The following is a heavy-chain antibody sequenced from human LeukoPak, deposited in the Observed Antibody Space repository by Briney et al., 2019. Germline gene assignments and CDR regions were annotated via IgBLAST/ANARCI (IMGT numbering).Heavy chain of an antibody. Sequence: SETLSLTCTVSGYSISSGYYWGWIRQPPGKGLEWIGSIYHSGSTYYNPSLKSRVTISVDTSKNQFSLKLSSVTAADTAVYYCARESGTNWFDPWGQGALVTVSS. V-gene: IGHV4-38-2*02. D-gene: IGHD1-14*01. CDR2: IYHSGST. CDR1: GYSISSGYY. J-gene: IGHJ5*02. CDR3: ARESGTNWFDP.